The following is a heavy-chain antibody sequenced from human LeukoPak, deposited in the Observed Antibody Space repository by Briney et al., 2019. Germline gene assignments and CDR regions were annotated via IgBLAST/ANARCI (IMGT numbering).Heavy chain of an antibody. CDR2: MNPNSGNT. V-gene: IGHV1-8*01. CDR1: GYTFTSYD. D-gene: IGHD4-17*01. Sequence: ASVKVSCKASGYTFTSYDINRVRQATGQGLEWMGWMNPNSGNTGYAQKFQGRVTMTRNTSISTAYMELSSLRSEDTAVYYCARSDYGFGDAFDIWGQGTMVTVSS. J-gene: IGHJ3*02. CDR3: ARSDYGFGDAFDI.